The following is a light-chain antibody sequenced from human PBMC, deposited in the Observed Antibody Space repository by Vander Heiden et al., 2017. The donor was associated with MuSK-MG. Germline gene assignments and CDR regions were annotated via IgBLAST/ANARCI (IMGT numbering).Light chain of an antibody. CDR2: AAS. Sequence: DIQMTQSPSSLSASVGDRVTVTYRASQAITNYLAWYQQKPEKVPKLLIYAASTLQSGVPSRFSGSQSGTYFTLTISGLQPEDVATYYCQKYNSPPHTFGGGTKVEIK. V-gene: IGKV1-27*01. CDR1: QAITNY. J-gene: IGKJ4*01. CDR3: QKYNSPPHT.